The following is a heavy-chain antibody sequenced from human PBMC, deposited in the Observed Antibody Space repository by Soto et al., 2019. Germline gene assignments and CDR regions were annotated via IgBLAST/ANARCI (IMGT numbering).Heavy chain of an antibody. J-gene: IGHJ4*02. Sequence: QVQLVQSGAEVKKPGASVKVSCKASGYTFTSYDINWVRQATGQGLEWMGWMNPNSGNTGYAQKFQGRVTMTRNTSISTAYMELSSLRSEDTAVYYCARDGYCSSTSCYGVDYLGQGTLVTVSS. CDR1: GYTFTSYD. CDR2: MNPNSGNT. V-gene: IGHV1-8*01. CDR3: ARDGYCSSTSCYGVDY. D-gene: IGHD2-2*01.